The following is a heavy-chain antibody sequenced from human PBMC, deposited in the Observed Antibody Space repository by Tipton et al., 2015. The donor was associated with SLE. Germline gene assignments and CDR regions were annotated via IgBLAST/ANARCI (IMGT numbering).Heavy chain of an antibody. J-gene: IGHJ6*03. D-gene: IGHD1-1*01. CDR1: GGSISSGDHH. V-gene: IGHV4-31*03. CDR3: ARDGDGGNVYYMDV. CDR2: IYYSGSP. Sequence: TLSLTCSVSGGSISSGDHHWNWIRQRPGKGLEWIGDIYYSGSPYYNPSLKGRITISLDTSKNEFSLRLRSVTAADTAVYYCARDGDGGNVYYMDVWGKGTTVTVSS.